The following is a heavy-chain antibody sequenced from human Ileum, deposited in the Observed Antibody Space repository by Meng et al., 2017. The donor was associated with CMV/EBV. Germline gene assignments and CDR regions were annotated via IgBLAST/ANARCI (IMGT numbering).Heavy chain of an antibody. CDR1: GGSISGYY. V-gene: IGHV4-4*07. CDR2: VYSSGST. Sequence: QVSLPAPDPVLGNPSATLSLTGTVSGGSISGYYWSWIRQPATKGLEWIGRVYSSGSTDYNPSLQSRVTMSVDTSKNQFSLKLSSVTAADTAVYYCARGSSSWAFDYWGQGTLVTVSS. D-gene: IGHD2-2*01. J-gene: IGHJ4*02. CDR3: ARGSSSWAFDY.